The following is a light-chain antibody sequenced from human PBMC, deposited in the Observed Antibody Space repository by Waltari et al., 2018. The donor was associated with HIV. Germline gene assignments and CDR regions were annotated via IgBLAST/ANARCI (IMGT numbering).Light chain of an antibody. Sequence: SYVLTQPPSVSVAPGQTASITCGGDNIGSNNAHWYQQKPAQAQQKPGQAPVLVLYDDSDRPSGIPERFSGSNSGNTATLTISRVESGDEADYYCQVWDSSSYVVFGGGTKLTVL. CDR1: NIGSNN. J-gene: IGLJ2*01. CDR2: DDS. V-gene: IGLV3-21*02. CDR3: QVWDSSSYVV.